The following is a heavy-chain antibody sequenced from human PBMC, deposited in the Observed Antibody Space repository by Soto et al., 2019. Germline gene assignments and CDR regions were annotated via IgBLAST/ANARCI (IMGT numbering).Heavy chain of an antibody. V-gene: IGHV3-48*02. CDR1: GFTFSSYS. J-gene: IGHJ6*02. D-gene: IGHD2-8*01. CDR3: ARDSHIGLMDTKLPDYGMDV. CDR2: ISSSSSTI. Sequence: GGSLRLSCAASGFTFSSYSMNWVRQAPGKGLEWVSYISSSSSTIYYADSVKGRFTISRDNAKNSLYLQMNSLRDEDTAVYYCARDSHIGLMDTKLPDYGMDVWGQGTTVTVSS.